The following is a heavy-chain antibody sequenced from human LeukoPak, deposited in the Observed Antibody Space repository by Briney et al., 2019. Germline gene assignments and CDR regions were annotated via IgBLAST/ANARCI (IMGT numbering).Heavy chain of an antibody. V-gene: IGHV4-34*01. CDR3: AKHYHPSPDTAMAHEGEANYMDV. Sequence: SETLSLTCAVYGGSFSGYYWSWIRQPPGKGLEWIGEINHSGSTNYNPSLKSRVTISVDTSKNQFSLKLSSVTAADTAVYYCAKHYHPSPDTAMAHEGEANYMDVWGKGTTVTISS. CDR2: INHSGST. J-gene: IGHJ6*03. D-gene: IGHD5-18*01. CDR1: GGSFSGYY.